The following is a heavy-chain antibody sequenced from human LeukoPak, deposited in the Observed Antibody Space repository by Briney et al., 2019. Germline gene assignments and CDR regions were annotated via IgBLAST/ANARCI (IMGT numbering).Heavy chain of an antibody. V-gene: IGHV4-59*01. CDR1: GGSISSYY. D-gene: IGHD5-24*01. J-gene: IGHJ4*02. Sequence: SETLSLTCTVSGGSISSYYWSWIRQPPGKGLEWIGYIYYSGSTNYNPSLKSRVTISVDTSKNQFSLKLSSVTAADTAVYYCARDRDGYNYFDYWGQGTLVTVSS. CDR2: IYYSGST. CDR3: ARDRDGYNYFDY.